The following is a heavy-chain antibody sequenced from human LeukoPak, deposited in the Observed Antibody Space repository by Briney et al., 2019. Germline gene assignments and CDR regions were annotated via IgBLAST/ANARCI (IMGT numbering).Heavy chain of an antibody. J-gene: IGHJ4*02. CDR1: GGSFSGYY. V-gene: IGHV4-34*01. CDR2: INHSGST. Sequence: SETLSLTCAVYGGSFSGYYWSWIRQPPGKGLEWIGEINHSGSTNYKPSLKSRVTISVDTSKNQFSLKLSSVTAADTAVYYCARGKFGAYYDSSGYDYWGQGTLVTVSS. CDR3: ARGKFGAYYDSSGYDY. D-gene: IGHD3-22*01.